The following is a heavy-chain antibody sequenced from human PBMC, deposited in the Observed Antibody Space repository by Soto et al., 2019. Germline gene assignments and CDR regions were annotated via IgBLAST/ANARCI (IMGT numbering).Heavy chain of an antibody. CDR2: IYWDDDK. Sequence: QITLKESGPTLVRPTQTLTLTCTVSGFSLDTWGVGVGWIRQSPGKAPEWLALIYWDDDKRYSPSLKNRLTITKETSKTQVLITVTNMDPVDTVTYYCARALGSWGAYYFDHWGQGTLVTVSS. J-gene: IGHJ4*02. V-gene: IGHV2-5*02. CDR3: ARALGSWGAYYFDH. CDR1: GFSLDTWGVG. D-gene: IGHD1-26*01.